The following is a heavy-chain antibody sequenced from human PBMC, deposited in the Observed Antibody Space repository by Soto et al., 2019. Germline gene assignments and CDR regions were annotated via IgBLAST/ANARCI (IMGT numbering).Heavy chain of an antibody. CDR3: ARRSYGSWVDL. CDR1: GGSISSSGHY. CDR2: IFYSGGT. Sequence: QLQLQESGPGLVKPSEALSLTCTVSGGSISSSGHYWGWIRQTPGKGLEWMGNIFYSGGTNYNASFSSAVSRPVDSSKNQLSMKVTSVTAPDTAVYFCARRSYGSWVDLWGRGTLVTVTS. D-gene: IGHD3-10*01. J-gene: IGHJ5*02. V-gene: IGHV4-39*01.